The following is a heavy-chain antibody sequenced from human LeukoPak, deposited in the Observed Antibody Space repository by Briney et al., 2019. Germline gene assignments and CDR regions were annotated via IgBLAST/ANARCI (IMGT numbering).Heavy chain of an antibody. J-gene: IGHJ5*02. D-gene: IGHD6-6*01. CDR2: INHSGST. CDR3: ARGITARRPRYNWFDP. V-gene: IGHV4-34*01. Sequence: SETLSLTCAVYGGSFSGYYWSWIRQPPGKGLEWIGEINHSGSTNYNPSLKSRVTISVDTSKNQFSRKLSSVTAADTAVYYCARGITARRPRYNWFDPWGQGTLVTVSS. CDR1: GGSFSGYY.